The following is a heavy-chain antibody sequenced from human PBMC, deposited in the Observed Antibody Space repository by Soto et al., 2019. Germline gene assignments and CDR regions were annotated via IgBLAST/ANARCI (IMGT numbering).Heavy chain of an antibody. Sequence: ASVKVSCKASGYTFTGYYMHWVRQAPGQGLEWMGWINPNSGGTNYAQKFQGRVTMTRDTSISTAYMELSRLRSDDTAVYYCARDAYQLLLLTIFDYWGQGTLVTVSS. CDR1: GYTFTGYY. V-gene: IGHV1-2*02. CDR3: ARDAYQLLLLTIFDY. D-gene: IGHD2-2*01. J-gene: IGHJ4*02. CDR2: INPNSGGT.